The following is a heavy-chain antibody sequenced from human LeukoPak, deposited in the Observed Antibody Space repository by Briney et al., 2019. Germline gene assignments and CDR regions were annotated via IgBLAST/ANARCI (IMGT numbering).Heavy chain of an antibody. J-gene: IGHJ4*02. CDR1: GGSISTSNYY. V-gene: IGHV4-39*07. CDR2: IYYSGST. D-gene: IGHD2-15*01. CDR3: AREGGYVDY. Sequence: PSETLSLTCTVSGGSISTSNYYWGWIRQPPGKGLEWIGSIYYSGSTYYNPSLKSRVTISVDTSKNQFSLKLSSVTAADTAVYYCAREGGYVDYWGQGTLVTVSS.